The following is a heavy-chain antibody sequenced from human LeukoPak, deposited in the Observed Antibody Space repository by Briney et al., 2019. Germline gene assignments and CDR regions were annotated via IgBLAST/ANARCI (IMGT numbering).Heavy chain of an antibody. J-gene: IGHJ6*03. CDR1: GGSISSHY. CDR3: AAAGTPGYYYYYYMDV. CDR2: IYYSGST. V-gene: IGHV4-59*11. Sequence: SETLSLTCTVSGGSISSHYWSWIQQPPGKGLEWIGYIYYSGSTNYNPSLKSRVTISVDTSKNQFSLKLSSVTAADTAVYYCAAAGTPGYYYYYYMDVWGKGTTVTVSS. D-gene: IGHD6-13*01.